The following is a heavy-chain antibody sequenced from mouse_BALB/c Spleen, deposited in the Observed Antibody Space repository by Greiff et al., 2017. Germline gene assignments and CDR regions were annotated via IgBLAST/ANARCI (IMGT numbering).Heavy chain of an antibody. D-gene: IGHD1-1*01. V-gene: IGHV1-69*01. J-gene: IGHJ3*01. Sequence: QVQLQQPGAELVMPGASVKMSCKASGYTFTDYWMHWVKQRPGQGLEWIGAIDTSDSYTSYNQKFKGKATLTVDESSSTAYMQLSSLTSEDSAVYYCARDTTGAWFAYWGQGTLVTVSA. CDR1: GYTFTDYW. CDR2: IDTSDSYT. CDR3: ARDTTGAWFAY.